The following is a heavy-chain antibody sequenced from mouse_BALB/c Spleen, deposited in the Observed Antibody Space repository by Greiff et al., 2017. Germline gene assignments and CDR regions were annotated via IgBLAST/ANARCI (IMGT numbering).Heavy chain of an antibody. CDR1: GFTIKDTY. CDR3: ARRAY. CDR2: IDPANGNT. Sequence: VQLKESGAELVKPGASVTLSCTASGFTIKDTYMHWVKQRPEQGLEWIGRIDPANGNTKYDPKFQGKATITADTSSNTAYLQLSSLTSEDTAVYYCARRAYWGQGTLVTVSA. D-gene: IGHD3-1*01. J-gene: IGHJ3*01. V-gene: IGHV14-3*02.